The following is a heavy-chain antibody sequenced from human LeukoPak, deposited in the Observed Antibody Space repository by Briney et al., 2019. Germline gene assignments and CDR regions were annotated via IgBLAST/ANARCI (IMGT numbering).Heavy chain of an antibody. CDR3: AKAAAYSTGWRCDC. V-gene: IGHV3-23*01. J-gene: IGHJ4*02. Sequence: GGSLRLSCAASGFTFSSYAMSWVRQAPGKGLEWVSSITGSGDDTNHADSVKGRFTISRDNSKNTLYLEMNSLSAGDTAVYYCAKAAAYSTGWRCDCWGQGTLVTVSS. CDR2: ITGSGDDT. CDR1: GFTFSSYA. D-gene: IGHD6-19*01.